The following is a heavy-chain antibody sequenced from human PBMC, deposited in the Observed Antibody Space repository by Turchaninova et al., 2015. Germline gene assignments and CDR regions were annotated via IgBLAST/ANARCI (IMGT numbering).Heavy chain of an antibody. D-gene: IGHD6-13*01. CDR3: VTGTFDY. V-gene: IGHV3-74*01. J-gene: IGHJ4*02. CDR1: GLTFSRSG. Sequence: EVQVVESGGGSVQPGGSLRLSWAASGLTFSRSGMHWVRQAPGKGLMWVSRINTDGSSFNYADSVKGRFTISRDNAKNRLFLQMKSLRVEDTAVYYCVTGTFDYWGQGTLVTVSS. CDR2: INTDGSSF.